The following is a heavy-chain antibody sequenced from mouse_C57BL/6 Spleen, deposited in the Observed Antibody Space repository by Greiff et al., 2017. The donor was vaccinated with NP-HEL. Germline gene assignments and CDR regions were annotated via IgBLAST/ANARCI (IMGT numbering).Heavy chain of an antibody. CDR1: GYAFSSYW. Sequence: QVQLKESGAELVKPGASVKISCKASGYAFSSYWMNWVKQRPGKGLEWIGQIYPGDGDTNYNGKFKGKATLTADKSSSTAYMQLSSLTSEDSAVYFCARGGREYFDYWGQGTTLTVSS. J-gene: IGHJ2*01. V-gene: IGHV1-80*01. CDR2: IYPGDGDT. CDR3: ARGGREYFDY. D-gene: IGHD3-3*01.